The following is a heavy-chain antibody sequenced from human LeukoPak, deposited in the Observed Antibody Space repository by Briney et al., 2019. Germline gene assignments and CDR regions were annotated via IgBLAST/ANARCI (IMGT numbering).Heavy chain of an antibody. V-gene: IGHV4-38-2*02. J-gene: IGHJ6*03. CDR3: ARKGRRWLQKKVGYYYYMDV. D-gene: IGHD5-24*01. CDR2: IYHSGST. CDR1: GYSISSGYY. Sequence: SETLSLTCNVSGYSISSGYYWGWIRQPPGKGLQWIGTIYHSGSTYYNPSLKSRVTISVDTSKNQFSLKLSSVTAADTAVYYCARKGRRWLQKKVGYYYYMDVWGKGTTVTVSS.